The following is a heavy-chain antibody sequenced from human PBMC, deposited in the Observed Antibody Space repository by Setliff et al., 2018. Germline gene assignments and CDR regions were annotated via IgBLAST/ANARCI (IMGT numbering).Heavy chain of an antibody. CDR3: ARAHPSRMIVVVRAYYYFDY. V-gene: IGHV4-61*09. Sequence: PSETLSLTCTVSGGSISSGSYYWSWIRQPAGKGLEWIGHIYTSGGTNYNPSLKSRVTISVDTSKNQFSLKLSSVTAADTAVYYCARAHPSRMIVVVRAYYYFDYWGQGTLVTVSS. CDR1: GGSISSGSYY. J-gene: IGHJ4*02. D-gene: IGHD3-22*01. CDR2: IYTSGGT.